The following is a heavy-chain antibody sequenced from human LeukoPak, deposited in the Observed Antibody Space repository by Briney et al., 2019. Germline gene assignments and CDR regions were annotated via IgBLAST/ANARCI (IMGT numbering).Heavy chain of an antibody. J-gene: IGHJ3*01. V-gene: IGHV1-18*01. CDR1: GYTFTTYA. CDR2: ISAYNGNT. CDR3: ARGGLVWFGELYL. Sequence: GASVKVSCKASGYTFTTYAINWVRQAPGQGLEWMGWISAYNGNTQYAQNLQGRVFMTTDSSTRTAHMELRSLGSDDTAVYYCARGGLVWFGELYLWGQGTMVTVSS. D-gene: IGHD3-10*01.